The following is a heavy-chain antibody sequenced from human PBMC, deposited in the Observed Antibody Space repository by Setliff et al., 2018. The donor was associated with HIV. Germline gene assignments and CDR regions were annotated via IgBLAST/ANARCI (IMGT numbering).Heavy chain of an antibody. CDR2: LIPLFGSA. Sequence: SVKVSCKVSGGSFSSYGFTWVRQAPGQGLEWMGGLIPLFGSANYPQKFQGRVTMTADESTRTVYMELSRLRFEDTAMYYCAKVMSITMVRGALGNWGQGTLVTVSS. CDR1: GGSFSSYG. D-gene: IGHD3-10*01. V-gene: IGHV1-69*13. J-gene: IGHJ4*02. CDR3: AKVMSITMVRGALGN.